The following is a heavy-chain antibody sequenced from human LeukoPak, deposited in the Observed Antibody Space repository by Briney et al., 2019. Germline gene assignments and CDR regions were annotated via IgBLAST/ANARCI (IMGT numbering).Heavy chain of an antibody. Sequence: GGSLRLSCAASGFTFSSFWMRWVRQAPGKGLELVANIKQDGSEKYYVDSVQGRFTISRDNAKNSLYLQMNSLRAEDTAVYYCAARYSSSWYVPYYYMDVWGKGTTVTVSS. CDR1: GFTFSSFW. V-gene: IGHV3-7*01. D-gene: IGHD6-13*01. CDR2: IKQDGSEK. J-gene: IGHJ6*03. CDR3: AARYSSSWYVPYYYMDV.